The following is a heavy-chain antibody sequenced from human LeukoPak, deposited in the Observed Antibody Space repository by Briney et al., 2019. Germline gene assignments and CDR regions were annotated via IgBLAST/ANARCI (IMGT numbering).Heavy chain of an antibody. Sequence: SETLSLTCTVSGGSISSYYWSWIRQPPGKGLEWSGYIYYSGSTNYNPSLTSRVTISVDTSKNQFSLKLSSVTAADTAVYYCARNTVAAAEVDYYYGMDVWGQGTRVSVSS. J-gene: IGHJ6*02. CDR1: GGSISSYY. D-gene: IGHD6-13*01. CDR2: IYYSGST. V-gene: IGHV4-59*01. CDR3: ARNTVAAAEVDYYYGMDV.